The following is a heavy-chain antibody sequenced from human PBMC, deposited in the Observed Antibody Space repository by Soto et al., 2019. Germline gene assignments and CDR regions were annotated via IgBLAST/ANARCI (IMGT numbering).Heavy chain of an antibody. D-gene: IGHD2-21*02. V-gene: IGHV3-30*18. CDR1: GFTFSSYG. CDR2: ISYDGSNK. J-gene: IGHJ4*02. CDR3: AKGIRGGDSAGLNYFDY. Sequence: GGSLRLSCAASGFTFSSYGMHWVRQAPGKGLEWVAVISYDGSNKYYADSVKGRFTISRDNSKNTLYLQMNSLRAEDTAVYYCAKGIRGGDSAGLNYFDYWGQGTLVTVSS.